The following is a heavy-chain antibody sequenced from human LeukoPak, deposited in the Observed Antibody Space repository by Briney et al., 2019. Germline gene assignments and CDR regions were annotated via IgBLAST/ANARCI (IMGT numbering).Heavy chain of an antibody. CDR2: IYSGGST. CDR3: ARQPPGCTTSSCYFRWFDP. J-gene: IGHJ5*02. V-gene: IGHV4-39*01. Sequence: TLSLTCAVSGASISSSRYYWGWIRQPPGTGLEWIGTIYSGGSTYYNPSLKTRVTISVDTSKNQFSLELSSVTAADTAVYYCARQPPGCTTSSCYFRWFDPWDQGTLVTVSS. CDR1: GASISSSRYY. D-gene: IGHD2-2*01.